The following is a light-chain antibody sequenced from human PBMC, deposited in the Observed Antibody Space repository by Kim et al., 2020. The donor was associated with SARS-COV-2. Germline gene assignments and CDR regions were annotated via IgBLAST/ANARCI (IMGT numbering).Light chain of an antibody. CDR2: YDS. CDR3: QVWDSSSDHWV. V-gene: IGLV3-21*04. J-gene: IGLJ3*02. Sequence: APGKTARITCGGNNIGSNSVHWYQQKPGQAPVLVIYYDSDRPSGIPERFSGSNSGNTATLTISRVEAGDEADYYCQVWDSSSDHWVFGGGTKLTVL. CDR1: NIGSNS.